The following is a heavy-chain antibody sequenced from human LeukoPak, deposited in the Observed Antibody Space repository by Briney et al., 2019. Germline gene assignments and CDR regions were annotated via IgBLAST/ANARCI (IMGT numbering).Heavy chain of an antibody. D-gene: IGHD3-3*01. J-gene: IGHJ6*02. V-gene: IGHV3-30-3*01. CDR2: ISYDGSNK. CDR1: GFTFSTYT. CDR3: AKALGGITIFGVVIPSYYYYGMDV. Sequence: GGSLRLSCAASGFTFSTYTMHWVRQAPGKGLEWVAVISYDGSNKYYADSVKGRFTISRDNSKNTLYLQMNSLRAEDTAVYYCAKALGGITIFGVVIPSYYYYGMDVWGQGTTVTVSS.